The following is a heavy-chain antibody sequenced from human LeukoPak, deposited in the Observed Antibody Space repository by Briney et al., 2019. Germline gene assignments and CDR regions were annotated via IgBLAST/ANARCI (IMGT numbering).Heavy chain of an antibody. J-gene: IGHJ6*03. Sequence: SETLSLTCTVSGGSISSYYWSWIRQPPGKGVEWGGYIYYSRSTYYNTSLKRRVTISVDTSKNQFSLKLSSVTAADTAVYYCASRGTLAAAGGYYYYYYMDVWGKGTTVTVSS. V-gene: IGHV4-59*06. CDR2: IYYSRST. D-gene: IGHD6-13*01. CDR1: GGSISSYY. CDR3: ASRGTLAAAGGYYYYYYMDV.